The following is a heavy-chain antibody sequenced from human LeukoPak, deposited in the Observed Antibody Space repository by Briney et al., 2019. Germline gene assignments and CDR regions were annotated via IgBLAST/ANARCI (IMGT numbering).Heavy chain of an antibody. CDR2: ISGSGGST. V-gene: IGHV3-23*01. D-gene: IGHD2-8*01. CDR3: AKDVPSLMVYVRWDYWFDP. J-gene: IGHJ5*02. Sequence: GGSLRLSCAASGFTFSSYAMSWVRQAPGKGLEWVSAISGSGGSTYYADSVKGRFTISRDNSKNTLYLQMNSLRAEDTAVYYCAKDVPSLMVYVRWDYWFDPWGQGTLVTVSS. CDR1: GFTFSSYA.